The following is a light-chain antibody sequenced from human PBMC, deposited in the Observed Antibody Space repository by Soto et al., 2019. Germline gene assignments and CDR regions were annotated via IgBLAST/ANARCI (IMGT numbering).Light chain of an antibody. CDR2: AAS. V-gene: IGKV1-27*01. CDR1: QGISNY. Sequence: DIQLTQSPSSLSASVGDRVTITCRASQGISNYLVWYQQKPGKLPKLLIYAASALQSGVPSRFSGSGSGTDFTLTISSLQPEDVATYYCQKYNNVKTGYTFGQGTKLEIK. CDR3: QKYNNVKTGYT. J-gene: IGKJ2*01.